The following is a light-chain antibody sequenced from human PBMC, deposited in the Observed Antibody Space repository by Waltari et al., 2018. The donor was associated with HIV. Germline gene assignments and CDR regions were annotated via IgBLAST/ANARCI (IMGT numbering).Light chain of an antibody. J-gene: IGKJ1*01. CDR2: GAS. CDR3: QQYNNWPQGT. V-gene: IGKV3-15*01. Sequence: EIVVTQSPATLSVSPGERATLSCRDSQSVSSNLAWYQHKPGQAPRLLFYGASTRATGIPARFSGSGSGTEFSLTITSLQSEDFAVYYCQQYNNWPQGTFGQGTKVEI. CDR1: QSVSSN.